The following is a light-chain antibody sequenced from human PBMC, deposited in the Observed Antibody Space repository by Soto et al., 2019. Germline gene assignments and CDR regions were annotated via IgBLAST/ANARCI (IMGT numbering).Light chain of an antibody. CDR1: QSISSW. J-gene: IGKJ1*01. CDR2: KAS. CDR3: QQQYYYWT. V-gene: IGKV1-5*03. Sequence: DIQITQSPSTLSASVGDIVTITCRASQSISSWLAWYQQKPGKAPKLLIYKASSLESGVPSRLSGSVSGTEFTLTISGLQPDDYPTYYCQQQYYYWTFGQGTKVDIK.